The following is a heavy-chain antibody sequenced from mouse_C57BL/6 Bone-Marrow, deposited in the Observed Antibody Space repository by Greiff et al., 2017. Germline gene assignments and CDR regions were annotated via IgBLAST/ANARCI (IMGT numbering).Heavy chain of an antibody. CDR3: ARKYAMDY. CDR2: ISSGSSTI. J-gene: IGHJ4*01. V-gene: IGHV5-17*01. CDR1: GFTFSDYG. Sequence: EVMLVESGGGLVKPGGSLKLSCAASGFTFSDYGMHWVRQAPEKGLEWVAYISSGSSTIYYADTVKGRFTISRDNATNTLFLQMTRLSSEDTAMYYCARKYAMDYWGQGTSVTVSS.